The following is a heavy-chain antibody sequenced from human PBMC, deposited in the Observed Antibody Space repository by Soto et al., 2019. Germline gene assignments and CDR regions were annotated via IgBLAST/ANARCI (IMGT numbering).Heavy chain of an antibody. CDR3: AKEKFRSRPSPMYAMDI. CDR2: ISYDGNEK. D-gene: IGHD3-10*01. V-gene: IGHV3-30*18. Sequence: GGSLRLSCAATGFAFSTYGMHWVRQAPGKGREWVAAISYDGNEKYYADSLQGRFTISRDNSKNALYLQVNSLRGEDTAVYYCAKEKFRSRPSPMYAMDIWGQGTTVTVSS. J-gene: IGHJ6*02. CDR1: GFAFSTYG.